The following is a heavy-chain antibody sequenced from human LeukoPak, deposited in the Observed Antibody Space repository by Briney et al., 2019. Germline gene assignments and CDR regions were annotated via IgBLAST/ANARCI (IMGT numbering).Heavy chain of an antibody. CDR1: GGSLSSGGHY. CDR3: ARDSGYWLF. CDR2: IYFTGET. V-gene: IGHV4-39*07. J-gene: IGHJ4*02. Sequence: PSQTLSLTCSVSGGSLSSGGHYWGWIRQFPGKRLEWIGNIYFTGETSYNPSLKSRLTMSVDTSKNQFSLNLESVTAADTAVYFCARDSGYWLFWGQGTLVTVSS. D-gene: IGHD3-22*01.